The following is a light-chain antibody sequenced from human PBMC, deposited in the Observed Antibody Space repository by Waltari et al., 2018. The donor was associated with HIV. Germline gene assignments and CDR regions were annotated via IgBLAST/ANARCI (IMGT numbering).Light chain of an antibody. CDR1: SGHTTYA. Sequence: QVVLTQSPSASASLGASVKITCTLSSGHTTYAIAWPQQQQEKGPRFLMKVNSDGSLTKGDEIPDRFSGSASGPERSLTISSLQSEDEGDYYCQTWGAGIVVFGGGTKLSVL. V-gene: IGLV4-69*01. J-gene: IGLJ2*01. CDR2: VNSDGSL. CDR3: QTWGAGIVV.